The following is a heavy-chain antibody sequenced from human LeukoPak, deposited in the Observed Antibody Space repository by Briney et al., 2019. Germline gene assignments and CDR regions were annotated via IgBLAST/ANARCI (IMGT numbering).Heavy chain of an antibody. Sequence: SETLSLTCTVSGGSISSSSYYWGWIRQPPGKGLEWIGSIYYSGSTYYNPSLKSRVTISVDTSKNQFSLKLSSVTAADTAVYYCARDRGGRMDYWGQGTLVTVSS. V-gene: IGHV4-39*07. CDR2: IYYSGST. CDR3: ARDRGGRMDY. CDR1: GGSISSSSYY. J-gene: IGHJ4*02. D-gene: IGHD3-10*01.